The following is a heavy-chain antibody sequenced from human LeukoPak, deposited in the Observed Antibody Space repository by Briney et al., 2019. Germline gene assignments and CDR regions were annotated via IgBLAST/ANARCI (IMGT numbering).Heavy chain of an antibody. CDR2: INPNSGGT. D-gene: IGHD3-10*01. V-gene: IGHV1-2*02. CDR1: GYTFTGYY. CDR3: ARGRITMVRGVNY. J-gene: IGHJ4*02. Sequence: ASVKVSCKASGYTFTGYYMHWVRQASGQGLEWMGWINPNSGGTNYAQKFQGGVTMTRDTSISTAYMELSRLRSDDTAVYYCARGRITMVRGVNYWGQGTLVTVSS.